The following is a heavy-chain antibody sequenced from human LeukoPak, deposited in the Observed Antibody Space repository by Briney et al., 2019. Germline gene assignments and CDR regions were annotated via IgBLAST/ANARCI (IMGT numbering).Heavy chain of an antibody. Sequence: ASVKVSCKASGYTLTNYDINWVRQAPGQGLEWMGWISAYNGNTNYAQKLQGRVTMTTDTSTSTAYMELRSLRSDDTAVYYCARASCSGGSCYYFDYWGQGTLVTVSS. J-gene: IGHJ4*02. CDR3: ARASCSGGSCYYFDY. D-gene: IGHD2-15*01. V-gene: IGHV1-18*01. CDR2: ISAYNGNT. CDR1: GYTLTNYD.